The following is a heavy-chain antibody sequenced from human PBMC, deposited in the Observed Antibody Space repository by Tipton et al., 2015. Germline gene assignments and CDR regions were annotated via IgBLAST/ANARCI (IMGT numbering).Heavy chain of an antibody. CDR3: ARKTTDSVSSYGDSLDN. CDR1: GGSFSGYY. J-gene: IGHJ4*02. CDR2: INHSGYT. Sequence: GLVKPSETLSLTCAVYGGSFSGYYWSWIRQPPGKGLEWIGEINHSGYTNYNPSLKSRVTISVDTSRNQFSLRLSSVTAADTAVYYCARKTTDSVSSYGDSLDNWGQGTPVTVSS. D-gene: IGHD4-17*01. V-gene: IGHV4-34*01.